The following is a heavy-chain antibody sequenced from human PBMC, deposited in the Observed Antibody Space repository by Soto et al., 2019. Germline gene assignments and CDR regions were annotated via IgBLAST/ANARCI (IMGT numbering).Heavy chain of an antibody. CDR1: GFTFSSYG. D-gene: IGHD3-16*01. CDR3: ARDKKPWERDYYYGMDV. J-gene: IGHJ6*02. CDR2: IWYDGSEK. Sequence: GGSLRLSCVASGFTFSSYGMHWVRQAPGKGLEWVAFIWYDGSEKFYADSVKGRFTISRDNSRNTLYVQMNSLRVEDTALYYCARDKKPWERDYYYGMDVWGQGTTVTVSS. V-gene: IGHV3-33*01.